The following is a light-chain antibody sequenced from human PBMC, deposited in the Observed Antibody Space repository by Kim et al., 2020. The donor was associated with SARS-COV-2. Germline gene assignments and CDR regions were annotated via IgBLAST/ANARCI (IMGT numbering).Light chain of an antibody. V-gene: IGKV1D-16*01. Sequence: DIQMTQSPSSLSVSVGDRVTITCRASQDIAGRLVWYQQKPENAPKTLIYAASSLQSGVPSRFSGSGSGTDFTLTINSLQPEDFATYYCQQYYRYPITFGQGTRLEIK. J-gene: IGKJ5*01. CDR1: QDIAGR. CDR2: AAS. CDR3: QQYYRYPIT.